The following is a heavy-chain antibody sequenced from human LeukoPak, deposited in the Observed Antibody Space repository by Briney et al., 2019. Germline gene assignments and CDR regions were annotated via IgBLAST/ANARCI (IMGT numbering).Heavy chain of an antibody. D-gene: IGHD4/OR15-4a*01. Sequence: HSGGSLRLSCAASGFTFSSYAMTWVRQAPGKGLEWVSYISSSSSTIYYADSVKGRFTISRDNAKNSLYLQMNSLRAEDTAVYYCARDRGAVDYWGQGTLVTVSS. J-gene: IGHJ4*02. CDR2: ISSSSSTI. CDR3: ARDRGAVDY. CDR1: GFTFSSYA. V-gene: IGHV3-48*01.